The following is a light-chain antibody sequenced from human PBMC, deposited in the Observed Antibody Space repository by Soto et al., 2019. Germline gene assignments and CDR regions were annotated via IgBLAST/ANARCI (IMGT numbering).Light chain of an antibody. V-gene: IGKV3-11*01. Sequence: EIVLTQSPATLSLSPGERATLSCRPSQGVTRYLAWYQQKPGQAPRLLISDTSKRATGIPARFSGSGSGTDFTLTISSREPEDDALYYCHQRSNWPPRVTFGQGTRLEIK. J-gene: IGKJ5*01. CDR3: HQRSNWPPRVT. CDR2: DTS. CDR1: QGVTRY.